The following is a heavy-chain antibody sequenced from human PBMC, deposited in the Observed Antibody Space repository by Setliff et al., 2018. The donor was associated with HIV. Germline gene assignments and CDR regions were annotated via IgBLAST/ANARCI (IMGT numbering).Heavy chain of an antibody. CDR1: GYSFTSYG. D-gene: IGHD3-10*01. V-gene: IGHV1-18*01. Sequence: GASVKVSCKASGYSFTSYGIGWVRQAPGQGLEWIGWISPYSRITNYAPKFRDRVTMTTETSTNTAYLEVRGLSSDDTAVYYCARGRNYNSGMDVWGQGTTVTVSS. CDR2: ISPYSRIT. CDR3: ARGRNYNSGMDV. J-gene: IGHJ6*02.